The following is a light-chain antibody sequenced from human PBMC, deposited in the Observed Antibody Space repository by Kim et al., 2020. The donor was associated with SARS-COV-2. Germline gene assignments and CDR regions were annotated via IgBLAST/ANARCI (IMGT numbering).Light chain of an antibody. J-gene: IGKJ2*01. CDR1: QSVSSSF. Sequence: EIVLTQSPGTLSLSPGERATLSCRASQSVSSSFLAWYQQKPGQAPRLLIYAASSRATGIPDRFSGSGSGTDFTLTISRLEPEDVAVYYCQQYGRRPHTFG. V-gene: IGKV3-20*01. CDR2: AAS. CDR3: QQYGRRPHT.